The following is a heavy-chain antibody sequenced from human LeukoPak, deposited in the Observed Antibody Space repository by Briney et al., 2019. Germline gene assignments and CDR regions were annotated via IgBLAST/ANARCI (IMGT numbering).Heavy chain of an antibody. D-gene: IGHD3-10*01. J-gene: IGHJ6*02. CDR2: ISAYNGYT. CDR1: GGTFSSYA. Sequence: GSSVKVSCKASGGTFSSYAISWVRQAPGQGLEWMGWISAYNGYTNYAQNFQGRITMTTDASTSTAYMELRSLRSDDTVVYYCVREVTMVRGVITFYHYNGMDVWGQGTAVTVSS. V-gene: IGHV1-18*01. CDR3: VREVTMVRGVITFYHYNGMDV.